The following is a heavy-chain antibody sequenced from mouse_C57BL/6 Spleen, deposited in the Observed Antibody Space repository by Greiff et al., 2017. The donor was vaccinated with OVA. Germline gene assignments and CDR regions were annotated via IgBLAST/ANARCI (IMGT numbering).Heavy chain of an antibody. CDR3: ARDYYDYDTPYAMDY. V-gene: IGHV1-82*01. CDR2: IYPGDGDT. Sequence: LQESGPELVKPGASVKISCKASGYAFSSSWMNWVKQRPGKGLEWIGRIYPGDGDTNYNGKFKGKATLTADKSSSTAYMQLSSLTSEDSAVYFCARDYYDYDTPYAMDYWGQGTSVTVSS. J-gene: IGHJ4*01. CDR1: GYAFSSSW. D-gene: IGHD2-4*01.